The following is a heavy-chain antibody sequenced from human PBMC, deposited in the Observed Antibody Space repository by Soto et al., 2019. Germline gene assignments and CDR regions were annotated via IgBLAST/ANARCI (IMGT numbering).Heavy chain of an antibody. J-gene: IGHJ6*02. V-gene: IGHV3-30*18. Sequence: QVQLVESGGGVVQPGRSLRLSCAASGFTFSSYGMHWVRQAPGKGLEWVAVISYDGSNKYYADSVKGRFTISRDNSKNTLYLQMNSLRAEDTAVYYWAKSPSSGGPYGMDVWGQGTTVTVSS. CDR3: AKSPSSGGPYGMDV. D-gene: IGHD6-19*01. CDR1: GFTFSSYG. CDR2: ISYDGSNK.